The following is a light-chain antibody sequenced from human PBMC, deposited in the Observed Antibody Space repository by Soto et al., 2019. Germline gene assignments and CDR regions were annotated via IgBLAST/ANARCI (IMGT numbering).Light chain of an antibody. CDR1: SSDVGRYHL. Sequence: QSVLTQPASVSGSPGQSITISCTGTSSDVGRYHLVSWYQQHPGKAPKLMIYEGTKRPSGVSNRFSGSKSGNTASPTISGLQAEDEADYYCCSHAGSSTYVFGTGTKVTVL. CDR2: EGT. CDR3: CSHAGSSTYV. J-gene: IGLJ1*01. V-gene: IGLV2-23*01.